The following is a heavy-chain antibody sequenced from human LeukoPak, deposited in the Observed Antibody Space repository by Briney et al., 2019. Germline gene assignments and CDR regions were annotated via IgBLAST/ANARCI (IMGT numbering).Heavy chain of an antibody. Sequence: PSETLSLTCTVSGGSISSYYWSWIRQPLGKGLEWIGYVYYSGSTNYNPSLKSRVTISVDTSKNQFSLKLSSVTAADTAVYYCARDLGDFSNWFDPWGQGTLVTVSS. J-gene: IGHJ5*02. CDR1: GGSISSYY. CDR3: ARDLGDFSNWFDP. D-gene: IGHD3-3*01. V-gene: IGHV4-59*01. CDR2: VYYSGST.